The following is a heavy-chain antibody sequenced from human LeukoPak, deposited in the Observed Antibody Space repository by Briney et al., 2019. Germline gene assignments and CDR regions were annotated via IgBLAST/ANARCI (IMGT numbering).Heavy chain of an antibody. D-gene: IGHD6-19*01. Sequence: SETLSLTCTVSGGPISNYYWSWIRQPPGKGLEWIGYIYHSGTTNYSPSLKSRVTISVDTSKNQFSLKLSSVTAADTAVYCCARVMGSGWTGFDYWGQGTLVTVSS. CDR2: IYHSGTT. J-gene: IGHJ4*02. CDR1: GGPISNYY. CDR3: ARVMGSGWTGFDY. V-gene: IGHV4-59*01.